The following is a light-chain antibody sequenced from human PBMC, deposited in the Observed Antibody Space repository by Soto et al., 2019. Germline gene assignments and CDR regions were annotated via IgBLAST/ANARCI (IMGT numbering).Light chain of an antibody. CDR1: QNINNY. Sequence: DIQMTQSPSSLSASVGDRVTITCQASQNINNYLNWYQQKPGRAPKLLIYDASNLEAGVPSRFRGSGSGTDVTFTISRLQPEDIATYYCQQYENLPTFGQGTRLEMK. CDR3: QQYENLPT. J-gene: IGKJ5*01. V-gene: IGKV1-33*01. CDR2: DAS.